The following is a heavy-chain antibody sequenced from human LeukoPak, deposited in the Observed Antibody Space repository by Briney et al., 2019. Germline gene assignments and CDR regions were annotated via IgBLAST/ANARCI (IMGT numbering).Heavy chain of an antibody. CDR1: GGSISSGGYY. CDR3: ARADCSGGSCYAFDI. D-gene: IGHD2-15*01. J-gene: IGHJ3*02. Sequence: PSETLSLTCTISGGSISSGGYYWSWIRQPPGKGLEWIGYIYYSGSTNYNPSLKSRVTMSVDTSKNQFSLKLSSVTAADTAVYYCARADCSGGSCYAFDIWGQGTMVTVSS. V-gene: IGHV4-61*08. CDR2: IYYSGST.